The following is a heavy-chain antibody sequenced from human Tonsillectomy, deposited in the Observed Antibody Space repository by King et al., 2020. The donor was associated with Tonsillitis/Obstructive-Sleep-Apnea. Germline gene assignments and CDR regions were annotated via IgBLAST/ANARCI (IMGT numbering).Heavy chain of an antibody. J-gene: IGHJ6*02. D-gene: IGHD1-1*01. CDR2: ISFDGSNK. CDR1: GFSFSSYG. Sequence: VQLVESGGGVVQPGRSLRLSCAASGFSFSSYGMHWVRQAPGKGLEWVAVISFDGSNKYYGDSVKGRFTISRDNPKNTLYLQVNSLRAEDTAMYYCAKDENGPNYYYYGMDVWGQGTTVTVSS. V-gene: IGHV3-30*18. CDR3: AKDENGPNYYYYGMDV.